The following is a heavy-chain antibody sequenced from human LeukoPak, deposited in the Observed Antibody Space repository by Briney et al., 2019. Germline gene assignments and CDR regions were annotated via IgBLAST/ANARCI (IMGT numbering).Heavy chain of an antibody. J-gene: IGHJ4*02. Sequence: SETLSLTCTVSGGSVSSGNYYWSWIRQPPGKGLEWIGYIHYTGSPNYNPSLKSRVTISVDTSKNQFSLRLNSVTAADTAVYYCARVKDSSGYPYFDYWGQGTLVTVSS. CDR1: GGSVSSGNYY. CDR2: IHYTGSP. V-gene: IGHV4-61*01. CDR3: ARVKDSSGYPYFDY. D-gene: IGHD3-22*01.